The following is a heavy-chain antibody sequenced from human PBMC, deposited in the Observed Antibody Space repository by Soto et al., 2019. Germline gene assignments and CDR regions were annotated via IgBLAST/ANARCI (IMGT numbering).Heavy chain of an antibody. CDR1: GGSISSSSYY. CDR2: IYYSGST. D-gene: IGHD5-18*01. V-gene: IGHV4-39*01. Sequence: QLQLQESGPGLVKPSETLSLTCTVSGGSISSSSYYWGWIRQPPGKGLEWIGSIYYSGSTYYNPSLKSRVTISVDTSKNQFSLKLSSVTAADRAVYYCARRPNSYGYDGWFDPWGQGTLVTVSS. J-gene: IGHJ5*02. CDR3: ARRPNSYGYDGWFDP.